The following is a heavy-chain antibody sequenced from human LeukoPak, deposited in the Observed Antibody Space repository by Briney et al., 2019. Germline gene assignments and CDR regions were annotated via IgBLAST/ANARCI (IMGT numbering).Heavy chain of an antibody. J-gene: IGHJ5*02. D-gene: IGHD6-6*01. CDR1: GFTFTTYA. Sequence: GGSLRLSCAASGFTFTTYAMTWVRHAPGKGLDWVSAISGSGGTTYYADSVKGRFTISRDNSKNTLYLQMNNLRAEDTAVYYCAKERARPNWFDPWGQGTLVTVSS. CDR3: AKERARPNWFDP. CDR2: ISGSGGTT. V-gene: IGHV3-23*01.